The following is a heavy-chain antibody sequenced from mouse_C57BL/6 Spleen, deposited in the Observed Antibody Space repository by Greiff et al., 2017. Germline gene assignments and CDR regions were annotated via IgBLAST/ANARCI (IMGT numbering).Heavy chain of an antibody. CDR2: IDPNSGGT. V-gene: IGHV1-72*01. Sequence: QVQLKQPGAELVKPGASVKLSCKASGYTFTSYWMHWVKQRPGRGLEWIGRIDPNSGGTKYNEKFKSKATLTVDKPSSTAYMQLSSLTSEDSAVYYCARSNWDEVGYWGQGTTLTVSS. J-gene: IGHJ2*01. CDR3: ARSNWDEVGY. CDR1: GYTFTSYW. D-gene: IGHD4-1*01.